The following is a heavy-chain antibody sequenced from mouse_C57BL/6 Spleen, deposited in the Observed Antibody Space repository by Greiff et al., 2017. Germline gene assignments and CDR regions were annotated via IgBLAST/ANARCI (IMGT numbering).Heavy chain of an antibody. CDR1: GSPFTIYF. CDR3: AISSYDYDVDYYAMDY. CDR2: IYPGSGST. V-gene: IGHV1-55*01. J-gene: IGHJ4*01. D-gene: IGHD2-4*01. Sequence: QVQLQQPGAELVKPGASAPLSCTSAGSPFTIYFITFLNQRHGQGLEWIGDIYPGSGSTNYNEKFKSKATLTVDTSSSTAYMQLSSLTSEDSAVYYCAISSYDYDVDYYAMDYWGQGTSVTVSS.